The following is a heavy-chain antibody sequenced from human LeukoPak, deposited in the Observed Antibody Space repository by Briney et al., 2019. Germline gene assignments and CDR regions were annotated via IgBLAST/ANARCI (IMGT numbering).Heavy chain of an antibody. J-gene: IGHJ6*03. D-gene: IGHD2-15*01. CDR1: GGTFSSYA. CDR3: ARGDFTRLLPDYYYYMDV. CDR2: IIPIFGTA. Sequence: SVKVSCKASGGTFSSYAISWVRQAPGQGLKWMGRIIPIFGTANYAQKFQGRVTITTDESTSTAYMELSSLRSEDTAVYYCARGDFTRLLPDYYYYMDVWGKGTTVTVSS. V-gene: IGHV1-69*05.